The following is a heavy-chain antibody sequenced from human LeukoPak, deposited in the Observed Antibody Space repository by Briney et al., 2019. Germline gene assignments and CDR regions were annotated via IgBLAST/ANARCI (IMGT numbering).Heavy chain of an antibody. J-gene: IGHJ4*02. CDR1: GGSFSGYY. CDR3: ARGPAPATYYYDSSGYYLDY. D-gene: IGHD3-22*01. CDR2: INHSGST. Sequence: SETPSLTCAVYGGSFSGYYWSWIRQPPGKGLEWIGEINHSGSTNYNPSLKSRVTISVDTSKNQFSLKLSSVTATDTAVYYCARGPAPATYYYDSSGYYLDYWGQGTLVTVSS. V-gene: IGHV4-34*01.